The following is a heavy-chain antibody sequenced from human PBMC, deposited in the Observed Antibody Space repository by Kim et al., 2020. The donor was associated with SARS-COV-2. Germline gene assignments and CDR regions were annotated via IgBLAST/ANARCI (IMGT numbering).Heavy chain of an antibody. CDR2: ISYDGSNK. Sequence: GGSLRLSCAASGFTFSSYAMHWVRQAPGKGLEWVAVISYDGSNKYYADSVKGRFTISRDNSKNTLYLQMNSLRAEDTAVYYCARGLTLIAAAGTSADEYWGQGTLVTVSS. V-gene: IGHV3-30-3*01. D-gene: IGHD6-13*01. CDR1: GFTFSSYA. CDR3: ARGLTLIAAAGTSADEY. J-gene: IGHJ4*02.